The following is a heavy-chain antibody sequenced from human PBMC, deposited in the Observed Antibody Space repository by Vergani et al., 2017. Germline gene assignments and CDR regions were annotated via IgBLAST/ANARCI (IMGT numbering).Heavy chain of an antibody. V-gene: IGHV4-39*07. J-gene: IGHJ4*02. D-gene: IGHD3-9*01. CDR3: ARVTLYDILTGYFHY. CDR2: IYYSGST. Sequence: QLQLQESGPGLVKPSETLSLTCTVSGGSISSSSYYWGWIRQPPGKGLEWIGSIYYSGSTYYNPSLKSRVTISVDTSKNKFSLKLSSVTAADTAVYYCARVTLYDILTGYFHYWGQATLVTVSS. CDR1: GGSISSSSYY.